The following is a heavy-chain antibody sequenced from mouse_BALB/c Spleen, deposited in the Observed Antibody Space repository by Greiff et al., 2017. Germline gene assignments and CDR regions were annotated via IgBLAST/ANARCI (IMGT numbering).Heavy chain of an antibody. J-gene: IGHJ3*01. CDR1: GFTFSSYT. Sequence: EVKLVESGGGLVKPGGSLKLSCAASGFTFSSYTMPWVRQTPEKRLEWVGIISSGGGNTYYPDSVKGRFTISRDNAKNNLYLQMSSLRSEDTALYYCARYQGDGCSPFAYWGQGTLVTVSA. CDR3: ARYQGDGCSPFAY. D-gene: IGHD2-3*01. V-gene: IGHV5-9*03. CDR2: ISSGGGNT.